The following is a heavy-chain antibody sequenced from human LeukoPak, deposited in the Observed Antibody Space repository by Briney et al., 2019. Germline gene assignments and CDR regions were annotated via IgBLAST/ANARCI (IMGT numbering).Heavy chain of an antibody. CDR2: ISSSSSTI. CDR1: GFTSSSYS. V-gene: IGHV3-48*01. D-gene: IGHD3-22*01. Sequence: TGGSLRLSCAASGFTSSSYSMNWVRQAPGKGLEWASYISSSSSTIYYADSVKGRFTISRDNAKNSLYLQMNSLRAEDTAVYYCARVDYDSSAWGQGTLVTVSS. J-gene: IGHJ1*01. CDR3: ARVDYDSSA.